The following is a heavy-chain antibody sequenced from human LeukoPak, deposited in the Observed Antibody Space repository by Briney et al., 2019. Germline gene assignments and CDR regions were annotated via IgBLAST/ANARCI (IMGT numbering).Heavy chain of an antibody. CDR3: ARRPNHYDTSGYDY. CDR2: ISYDGSNK. J-gene: IGHJ4*02. CDR1: GFIFSSYA. Sequence: GGSLRLSCAASGFIFSSYAMHWVRQPPGKGLEWVAVISYDGSNKYYADSVKGRFTISRDNSKNTLYLQMNSLRAEDTAVYYCARRPNHYDTSGYDYWGQGTLVTVSS. V-gene: IGHV3-30*04. D-gene: IGHD3-22*01.